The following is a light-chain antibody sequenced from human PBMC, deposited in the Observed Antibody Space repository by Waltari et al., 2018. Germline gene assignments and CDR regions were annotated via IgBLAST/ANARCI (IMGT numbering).Light chain of an antibody. CDR3: QTGGHGTWV. V-gene: IGLV4-69*01. CDR2: INGDGSH. J-gene: IGLJ3*02. CDR1: SGHRSNV. Sequence: QLVLTQSPSASASLGASVKLTCTLSSGHRSNVIAWHPQQPGKGPRYLMKINGDGSHSKGDEIPGRFSGSSSGAGRYLTISSLQSEDEADYYCQTGGHGTWVFGGGTKLTVL.